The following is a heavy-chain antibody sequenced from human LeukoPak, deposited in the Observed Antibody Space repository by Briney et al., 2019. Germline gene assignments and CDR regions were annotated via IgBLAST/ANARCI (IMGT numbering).Heavy chain of an antibody. CDR1: GYTFTGYD. Sequence: ASVKVSCKASGYTFTGYDIHWVRQAPGQGLEWMGRIIPNRGGTNHAQKFQGRVTMTRDTSISTAYMELSGLRSDDTAVYYCAIDSDSRGYSVDYWGQGTLVTVSS. CDR2: IIPNRGGT. D-gene: IGHD3-22*01. V-gene: IGHV1-2*06. J-gene: IGHJ4*02. CDR3: AIDSDSRGYSVDY.